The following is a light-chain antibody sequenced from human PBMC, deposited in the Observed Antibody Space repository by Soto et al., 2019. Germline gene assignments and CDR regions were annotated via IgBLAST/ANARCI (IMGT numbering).Light chain of an antibody. Sequence: QSALTQPASVSGSPGQSISISCTGTSSDVGGYNYVSWYQQHPGKAPILMIYDVINRPSGVSNRFSGSKSGNTASLSISGLQAEDESDYYCTSYTVSSGLYGFGTGTKVTVL. CDR2: DVI. J-gene: IGLJ1*01. CDR3: TSYTVSSGLYG. CDR1: SSDVGGYNY. V-gene: IGLV2-14*01.